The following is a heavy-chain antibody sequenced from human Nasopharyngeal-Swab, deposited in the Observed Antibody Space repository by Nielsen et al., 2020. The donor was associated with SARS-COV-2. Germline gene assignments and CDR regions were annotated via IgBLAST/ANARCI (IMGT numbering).Heavy chain of an antibody. V-gene: IGHV4-39*01. Sequence: SETLSLTCTVSGGSISSSSYYWGWIRQPPGKGLEWIGSIYYSGSTYYNPSLKSRLTISVDTSKNQFSLKLSSVTAADTAVYYCGVVAATYYYYGMDVWGQGTTVTVSS. CDR3: GVVAATYYYYGMDV. J-gene: IGHJ6*02. D-gene: IGHD2-15*01. CDR1: GGSISSSSYY. CDR2: IYYSGST.